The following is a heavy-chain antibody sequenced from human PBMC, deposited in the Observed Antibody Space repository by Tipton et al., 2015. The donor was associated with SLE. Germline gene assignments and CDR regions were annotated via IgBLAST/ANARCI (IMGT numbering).Heavy chain of an antibody. CDR1: GDSISGFC. CDR2: VCDNGRT. CDR3: VRGGLGVS. J-gene: IGHJ4*02. Sequence: TLSLTCTVSGDSISGFCCSWIRQTPGRGLEWLGYVCDNGRTNYNPSLHGRVFMSIDTSKKQFSVNLRSVTAADTAVYYCVRGGLGVSWGQGTLVTVSS. V-gene: IGHV4-59*01. D-gene: IGHD3-10*01.